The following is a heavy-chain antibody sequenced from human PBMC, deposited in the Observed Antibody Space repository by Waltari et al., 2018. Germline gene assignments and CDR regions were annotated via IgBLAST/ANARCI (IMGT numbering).Heavy chain of an antibody. CDR1: GYTFRYYN. Sequence: QVQLVQSGAEVKKPGASVIVSCKASGYTFRYYNLNWVRQAPGQGLEWLGWMTPSSGNTGYSQKFQGRVTMTRDTSISTAYMELRDVRSEDTAIYYCARPTSGNYYGFGFDVWGQGTAVTVAS. J-gene: IGHJ3*01. D-gene: IGHD1-26*01. V-gene: IGHV1-8*01. CDR3: ARPTSGNYYGFGFDV. CDR2: MTPSSGNT.